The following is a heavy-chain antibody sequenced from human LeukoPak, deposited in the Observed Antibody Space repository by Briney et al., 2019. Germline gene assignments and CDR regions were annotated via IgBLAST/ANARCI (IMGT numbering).Heavy chain of an antibody. CDR2: ISYDGSNK. Sequence: GGSLRLSCAASGFTFSSYGMHWVRQAPGKGLEWVAVISYDGSNKYYADSVKGRFTISRDNSKNTLYLQMNSLRVEDTAVYYCARDVGSGRYSASGPIDYWGQGTLVTVSS. V-gene: IGHV3-30*03. D-gene: IGHD3-10*01. J-gene: IGHJ4*02. CDR1: GFTFSSYG. CDR3: ARDVGSGRYSASGPIDY.